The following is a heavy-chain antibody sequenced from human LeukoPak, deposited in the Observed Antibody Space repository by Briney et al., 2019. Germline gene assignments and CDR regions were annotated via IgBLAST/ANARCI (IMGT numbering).Heavy chain of an antibody. D-gene: IGHD4-17*01. Sequence: GGSLRLSCAASGVTFSSYEMSWVRQTPGKGLEWVSYISSSASSIFYADSVKGRSTISRDNAKNSLYLQMNSLRADDTAVYYCARGPTVTRRGYFDCWGQGTLLTVSS. J-gene: IGHJ4*02. CDR3: ARGPTVTRRGYFDC. CDR2: ISSSASSI. CDR1: GVTFSSYE. V-gene: IGHV3-48*03.